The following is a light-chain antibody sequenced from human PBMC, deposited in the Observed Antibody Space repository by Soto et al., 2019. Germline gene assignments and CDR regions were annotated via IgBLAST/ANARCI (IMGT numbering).Light chain of an antibody. V-gene: IGKV3-20*01. Sequence: EVVLTQSPVTVSLSPGERATLSCRASQFVASNSLAWYQQKPGQAPRVVIYDASNRATGIPDRFSGSVSGTDFTLTISRLEPEDFAVYYCQQYGSSPRTFGQGTKLEIK. CDR1: QFVASNS. J-gene: IGKJ2*01. CDR3: QQYGSSPRT. CDR2: DAS.